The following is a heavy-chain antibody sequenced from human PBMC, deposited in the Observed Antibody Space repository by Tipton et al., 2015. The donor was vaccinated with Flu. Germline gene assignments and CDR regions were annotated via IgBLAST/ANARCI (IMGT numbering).Heavy chain of an antibody. D-gene: IGHD3-10*01. Sequence: QVQLVQSGAEVKNPGASVKVSCKTSSYTFVNYGISWVRQAPGQELEWMGWINPLNDNTNYAQKFQGRVTMTTDPSTTTTYLEMRGLTSDDTAVYYCARDGFYGSGSCTFWGQGTRVTVSS. CDR1: SYTFVNYG. CDR2: INPLNDNT. J-gene: IGHJ4*02. CDR3: ARDGFYGSGSCTF. V-gene: IGHV1-18*01.